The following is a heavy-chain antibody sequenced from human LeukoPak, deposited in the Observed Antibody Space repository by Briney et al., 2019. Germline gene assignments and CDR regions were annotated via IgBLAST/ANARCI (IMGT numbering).Heavy chain of an antibody. D-gene: IGHD6-13*01. J-gene: IGHJ6*03. CDR2: INHSGST. CDR3: ARTPRGVAAAGWVRKGYYYYMDV. CDR1: GGSFSGYY. Sequence: SETLSLTCAVYGGSFSGYYWSWIRQPPGKGLEWIGEINHSGSTNYNPSLKSRVTISVDTSKNQFSLKLSSVTAADTAVYYCARTPRGVAAAGWVRKGYYYYMDVWGKGTTVTVSS. V-gene: IGHV4-34*01.